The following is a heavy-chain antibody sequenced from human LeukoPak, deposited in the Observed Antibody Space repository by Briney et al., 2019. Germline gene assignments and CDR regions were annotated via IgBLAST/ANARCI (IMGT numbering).Heavy chain of an antibody. J-gene: IGHJ3*02. CDR3: ARPEEANWNYGNAFDI. V-gene: IGHV3-48*03. D-gene: IGHD1-7*01. Sequence: PGGSLRLSCAASGFTFSNYEMHWVRQAPGKGLEWVSYISSSGSDIYYADSVRGRFTISRDNAKNSLYLHMNSLRAEDTAVYYCARPEEANWNYGNAFDIWGQGTMVTVSS. CDR2: ISSSGSDI. CDR1: GFTFSNYE.